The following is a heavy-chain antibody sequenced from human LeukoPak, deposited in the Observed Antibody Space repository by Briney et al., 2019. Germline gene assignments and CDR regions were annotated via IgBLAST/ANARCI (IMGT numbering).Heavy chain of an antibody. V-gene: IGHV4-30-2*01. Sequence: SQTLSLTCTVSGGSISSGGYYWSWIRQPPGKGLEWIGYIYHSGSTYYNPSLKSRVTISVDRSKNQFSLKLSSVTAADTAVYYCARHAMVRGVIIPDYWGQGTLVTVSS. J-gene: IGHJ4*02. CDR1: GGSISSGGYY. CDR2: IYHSGST. D-gene: IGHD3-10*01. CDR3: ARHAMVRGVIIPDY.